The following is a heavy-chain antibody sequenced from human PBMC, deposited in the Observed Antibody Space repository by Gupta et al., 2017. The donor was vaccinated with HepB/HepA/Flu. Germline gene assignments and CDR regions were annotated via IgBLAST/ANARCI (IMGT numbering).Heavy chain of an antibody. Sequence: QLQLQESGPGLVKPSETLSLTCSVSGGSISSSGNYWGWLRQPPGKGLEWIGTISYGVGTYYNPSLKSRVTIYRDTYKNQVYMKLNSVTAADTAWYYCARVKDRGGNDYWGQGILVTGS. V-gene: IGHV4-39*01. CDR2: ISYGVGT. CDR1: GGSISSSGNY. D-gene: IGHD3-16*01. J-gene: IGHJ4*02. CDR3: ARVKDRGGNDY.